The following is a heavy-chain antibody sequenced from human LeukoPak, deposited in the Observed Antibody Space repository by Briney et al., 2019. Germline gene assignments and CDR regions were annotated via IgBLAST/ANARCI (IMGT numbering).Heavy chain of an antibody. CDR3: ARAIEATRRSTGTCNYFDY. Sequence: GGSLRLSCAASGFTFSDYYMSWIRQAPGKGLEWVSHIASSSSYTNYADSVKGRFTISRDNAKNSLYLQMNSLRAEDTAVYYCARAIEATRRSTGTCNYFDYWGQGTLVTVSS. J-gene: IGHJ4*02. CDR1: GFTFSDYY. D-gene: IGHD5-12*01. CDR2: IASSSSYT. V-gene: IGHV3-11*06.